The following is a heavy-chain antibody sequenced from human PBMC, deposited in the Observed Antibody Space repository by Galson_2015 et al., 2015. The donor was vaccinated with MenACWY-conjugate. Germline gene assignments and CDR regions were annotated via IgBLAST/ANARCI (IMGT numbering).Heavy chain of an antibody. D-gene: IGHD1-26*01. CDR1: GGTFSSYA. V-gene: IGHV1-69*13. Sequence: SVKVSCKASGGTFSSYAISWVRQAPGQGLEWMGGIIPIFGTANYAQKFQGRVTITADESTSTAYMELSSLRSEDTAVYYCARSTGELNDDYYYYYMDVWGKGTTVTVSS. CDR2: IIPIFGTA. CDR3: ARSTGELNDDYYYYYMDV. J-gene: IGHJ6*03.